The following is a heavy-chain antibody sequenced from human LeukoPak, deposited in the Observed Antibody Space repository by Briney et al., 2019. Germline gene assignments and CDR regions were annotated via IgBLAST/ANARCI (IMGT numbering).Heavy chain of an antibody. Sequence: PGGSLRLSCAASGFTVSNNYMNWVRQAPGKGLEWVSLIYSSGTTYYADSVKGRFTISRDGSKNTLYLQMNSLRVEDTAVYYCARDPPAVTANTYGWGQGTLVTVSS. CDR2: IYSSGTT. J-gene: IGHJ4*02. D-gene: IGHD5-18*01. CDR1: GFTVSNNY. CDR3: ARDPPAVTANTYG. V-gene: IGHV3-66*01.